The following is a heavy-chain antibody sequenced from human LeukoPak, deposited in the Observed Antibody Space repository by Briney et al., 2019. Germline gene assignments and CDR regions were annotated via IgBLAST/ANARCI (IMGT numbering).Heavy chain of an antibody. D-gene: IGHD3-9*01. Sequence: GASVKVSCKASGYTFTGYYMHWVRQAPGQGLEWMGRINPNSGGTNYAQKFQGRVTMTRDTSISTAYMELSRLRPDDTAVYYCARGPPLYYDILTGVFDYWGQGALVIVSS. CDR1: GYTFTGYY. CDR3: ARGPPLYYDILTGVFDY. J-gene: IGHJ4*02. CDR2: INPNSGGT. V-gene: IGHV1-2*06.